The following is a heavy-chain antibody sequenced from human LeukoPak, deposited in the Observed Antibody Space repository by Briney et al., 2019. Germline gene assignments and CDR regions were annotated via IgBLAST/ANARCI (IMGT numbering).Heavy chain of an antibody. V-gene: IGHV3-74*01. CDR3: VGSSGWWGFDY. J-gene: IGHJ4*02. Sequence: GGSLRLSCAASRFTFSTYWMHWVRQAPGKGLVWVSRLNSDGSSTGYADSVKGRFTISRDNAKNTLYLQMNSLRAEDTALYYFVGSSGWWGFDYWGQGTLVTVSS. D-gene: IGHD6-19*01. CDR2: LNSDGSST. CDR1: RFTFSTYW.